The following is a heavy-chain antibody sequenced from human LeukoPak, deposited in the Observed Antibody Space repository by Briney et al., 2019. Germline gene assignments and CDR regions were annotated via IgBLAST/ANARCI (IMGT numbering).Heavy chain of an antibody. CDR1: GGSISSSSYY. V-gene: IGHV4-39*07. D-gene: IGHD1-26*01. J-gene: IGHJ4*02. CDR3: ARNPGSGSYYVVSYYFDY. Sequence: SETLSLTCTVSGGSISSSSYYWGWIRQPPGKGLEWIGSIYYSGSTYYNPSLKSRVTISVDTSKNQFSLKLSSVTAADTAVYYCARNPGSGSYYVVSYYFDYWGQGTLVTVSS. CDR2: IYYSGST.